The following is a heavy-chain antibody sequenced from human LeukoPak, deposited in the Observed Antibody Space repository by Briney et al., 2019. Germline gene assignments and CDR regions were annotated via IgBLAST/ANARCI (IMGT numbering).Heavy chain of an antibody. D-gene: IGHD3-10*01. V-gene: IGHV1-24*01. J-gene: IGHJ3*02. CDR1: GYILTELS. CDR3: ATDSGIWFGELLLKINAFDI. CDR2: FDPEDGET. Sequence: GASVKVSCKVSGYILTELSMHWVRQAPGKGLEWMGGFDPEDGETSYAQKFQGRVTLTEDASTDTAHMELSSLRSEDTAVYYCATDSGIWFGELLLKINAFDIWGQGTMVTVSS.